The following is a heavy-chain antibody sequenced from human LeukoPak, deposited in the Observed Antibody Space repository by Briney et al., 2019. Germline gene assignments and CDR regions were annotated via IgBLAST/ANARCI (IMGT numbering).Heavy chain of an antibody. CDR1: GFTFSSYW. J-gene: IGHJ1*01. CDR2: KSDGST. Sequence: GGSLRLSCAAPGFTFSSYWMHWVRQAPGKGLVWVSRKSDGSTNYADSVKGRFTISRDNAKNTVSLQMNSLRAEDTGVYYCARAPSETGGYYPEYFRHWGQGTLVTVSS. D-gene: IGHD3-22*01. CDR3: ARAPSETGGYYPEYFRH. V-gene: IGHV3-74*01.